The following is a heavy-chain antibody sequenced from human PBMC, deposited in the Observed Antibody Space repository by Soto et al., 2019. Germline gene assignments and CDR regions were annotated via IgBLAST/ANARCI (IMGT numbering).Heavy chain of an antibody. CDR3: TVALRGSSWYRPGNYYYYGMDV. V-gene: IGHV3-15*01. J-gene: IGHJ6*02. D-gene: IGHD6-13*01. CDR2: IKSKTDGGTT. CDR1: GFTFSNAW. Sequence: KPGGSLRLSCAASGFTFSNAWMSWVRQAPGKGLEWVGRIKSKTDGGTTDYAAPVKGRFTISRDDSKNTLYLQMNSLKTEDTAVYYCTVALRGSSWYRPGNYYYYGMDVWGQGTTVTVSS.